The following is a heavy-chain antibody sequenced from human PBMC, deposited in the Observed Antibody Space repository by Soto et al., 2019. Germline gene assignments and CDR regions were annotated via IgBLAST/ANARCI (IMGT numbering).Heavy chain of an antibody. CDR1: GFTFSSYA. CDR2: ISYDGSNK. Sequence: GGSLRLSCAASGFTFSSYAMHWVRQAPGKGLEWVAVISYDGSNKYYADSVKGRFTISRDNSKNTLYLQMNSLRAGDTAVYYCARDTIFGVVIPFDYWGQGTLVTVSS. V-gene: IGHV3-30-3*01. D-gene: IGHD3-3*01. CDR3: ARDTIFGVVIPFDY. J-gene: IGHJ4*02.